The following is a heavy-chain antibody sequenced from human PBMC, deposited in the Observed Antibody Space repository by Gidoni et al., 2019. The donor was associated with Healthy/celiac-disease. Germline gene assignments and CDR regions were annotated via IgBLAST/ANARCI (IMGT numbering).Heavy chain of an antibody. CDR3: ARDGTYCTNGVCPIDY. CDR2: ISYDGSNK. V-gene: IGHV3-30-3*01. D-gene: IGHD2-8*01. CDR1: GFTFSRYA. J-gene: IGHJ4*02. Sequence: QVQLVESGGGVVQPGRSLRLSCAATGFTFSRYAMHWVRQAPGKGLEWVAVISYDGSNKYYADSVKGRFTISRDNSKNTLYLQMNSLRAEDTAVYYCARDGTYCTNGVCPIDYWGQGTLVTVSS.